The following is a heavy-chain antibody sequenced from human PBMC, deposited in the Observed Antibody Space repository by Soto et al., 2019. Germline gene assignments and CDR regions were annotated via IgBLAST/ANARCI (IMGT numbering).Heavy chain of an antibody. V-gene: IGHV1-2*02. Sequence: QVQLVQSGAEVKKPGASVSVSCKASGYTFTHYYIHWVRRAPGQGLEWMGLINPKTGDTNYAQKFRDRVSMTRDTSTNTASMRLSSLRSDDTAVYHCARVPGHKNSRGDYWGQGTPVTVSA. CDR3: ARVPGHKNSRGDY. D-gene: IGHD1-7*01. CDR1: GYTFTHYY. J-gene: IGHJ4*02. CDR2: INPKTGDT.